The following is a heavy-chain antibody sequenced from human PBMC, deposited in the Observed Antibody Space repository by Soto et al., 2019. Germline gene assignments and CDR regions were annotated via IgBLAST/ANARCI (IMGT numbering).Heavy chain of an antibody. D-gene: IGHD3-3*02. J-gene: IGHJ5*02. CDR2: IYYSGST. Sequence: SETLSLTCTVSGGSIRSSSYYWGWIRQPPGKGLEWIGNIYYSGSTYYNPSLKSRVTISVDTSKNQFSLKLSSVTAADTAVYCCARLGAFYQSIDPWGPGTLVTVSS. CDR1: GGSIRSSSYY. CDR3: ARLGAFYQSIDP. V-gene: IGHV4-39*01.